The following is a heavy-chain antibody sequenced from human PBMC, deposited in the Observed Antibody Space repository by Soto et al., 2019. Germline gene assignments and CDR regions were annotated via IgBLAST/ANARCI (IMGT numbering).Heavy chain of an antibody. J-gene: IGHJ3*02. V-gene: IGHV4-39*01. D-gene: IGHD1-26*01. CDR2: IYYSGST. Sequence: QLQLQESGPGLVKPSETLSLTCTVSGGSISSSTYYWGWIRQPPGKGLEWIGSIYYSGSTHSNPSLKSRVTISVDTSKNQFSLQLSSVTAADTAVYYCARLRIEGTTYDALDIWGQGTMVTVSS. CDR3: ARLRIEGTTYDALDI. CDR1: GGSISSSTYY.